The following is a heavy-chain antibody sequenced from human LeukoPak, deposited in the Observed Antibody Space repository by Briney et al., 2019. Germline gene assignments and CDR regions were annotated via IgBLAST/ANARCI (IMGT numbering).Heavy chain of an antibody. J-gene: IGHJ4*02. CDR3: ARSFFDY. CDR2: INHSGST. V-gene: IGHV4-34*01. CDR1: GGSFSGYY. Sequence: SETLSLTCAVYGGSFSGYYWSWIRQPPGKGLEWIGEINHSGSTNYNPSLKSRVTISVDTSKNQFSLKLSSVTAADTAAYYCARSFFDYWGQGTLVTVSS.